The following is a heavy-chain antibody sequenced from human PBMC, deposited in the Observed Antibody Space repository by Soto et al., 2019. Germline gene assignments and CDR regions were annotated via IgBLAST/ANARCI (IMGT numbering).Heavy chain of an antibody. J-gene: IGHJ4*02. CDR3: ARGRVRGYCSGGSCHLLFDY. V-gene: IGHV1-18*01. CDR2: ISAYNGNT. CDR1: GYTFTSYG. Sequence: QVQLVQSGAEVKKPGASVKVSYKASGYTFTSYGISWVRQAPGQGLEWMGWISAYNGNTNYAQKLQGRVTMTTDTSTSTAYMELRSLRSDDTAVYYCARGRVRGYCSGGSCHLLFDYWGQGTLVTVSS. D-gene: IGHD2-15*01.